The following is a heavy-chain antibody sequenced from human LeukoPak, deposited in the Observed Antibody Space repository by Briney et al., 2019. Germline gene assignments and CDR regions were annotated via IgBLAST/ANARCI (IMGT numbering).Heavy chain of an antibody. CDR3: AVAAATVSYSPTDY. D-gene: IGHD6-25*01. Sequence: ASVKVSCKASGYTFTSYGISWVRQAPGQGLEWMGWISTYAGNTNYAQKVQDRVTMTTDAFTSTAYMELGVLSSDETAADYCAVAAATVSYSPTDYWGQGTLVTVSS. CDR2: ISTYAGNT. J-gene: IGHJ4*02. V-gene: IGHV1-18*01. CDR1: GYTFTSYG.